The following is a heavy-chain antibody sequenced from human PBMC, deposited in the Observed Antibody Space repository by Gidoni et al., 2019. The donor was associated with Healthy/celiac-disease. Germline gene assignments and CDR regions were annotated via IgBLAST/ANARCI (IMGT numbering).Heavy chain of an antibody. V-gene: IGHV4-39*01. CDR1: GGSIRSSSYY. D-gene: IGHD2-15*01. Sequence: QLQLQESGPGLVKPSETLSLTCTVSGGSIRSSSYYWGWIRQPPGKGLEWIGSIYYSGSTYYNPSLKSRVTISVDTSKNQFSLKLSSVTAADTAVYYCARRKYCSGGSCNWFDPWGQGTLVTVSS. J-gene: IGHJ5*02. CDR3: ARRKYCSGGSCNWFDP. CDR2: IYYSGST.